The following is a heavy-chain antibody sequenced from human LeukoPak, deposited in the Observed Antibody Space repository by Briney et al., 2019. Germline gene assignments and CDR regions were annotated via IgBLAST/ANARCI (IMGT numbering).Heavy chain of an antibody. CDR3: ARGSGWYGKSFDY. V-gene: IGHV4-59*01. Sequence: SETLSLTCTVSGGSISSYYWSWIRQPPGKGLEWIGYIYYSGSTNYNPSLKSRVTISVDTSKNQFSLKLSSVTAADTAVYYCARGSGWYGKSFDYWGQGTLVTVSS. D-gene: IGHD6-19*01. CDR2: IYYSGST. J-gene: IGHJ4*02. CDR1: GGSISSYY.